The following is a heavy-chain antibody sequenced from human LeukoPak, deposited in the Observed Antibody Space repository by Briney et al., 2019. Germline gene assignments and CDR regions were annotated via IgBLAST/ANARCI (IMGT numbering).Heavy chain of an antibody. Sequence: GASVKVSCKASGYTFTSYYMHWVRQAPGQGLEWMGIINPSGGSTSYAQKFQGRVTITADESTSTAYMELSSLRSEDTAVYYCARERDSTTGDAFDIWGQGTMVTVSS. J-gene: IGHJ3*02. V-gene: IGHV1-46*01. D-gene: IGHD1-14*01. CDR3: ARERDSTTGDAFDI. CDR1: GYTFTSYY. CDR2: INPSGGST.